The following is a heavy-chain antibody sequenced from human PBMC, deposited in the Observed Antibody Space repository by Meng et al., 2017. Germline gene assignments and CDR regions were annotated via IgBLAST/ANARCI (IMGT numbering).Heavy chain of an antibody. CDR2: IYYSGST. CDR3: ARGGGKYCSSTSCYWVYFDY. J-gene: IGHJ4*01. V-gene: IGHV4-59*01. D-gene: IGHD2-2*01. CDR1: GGSISSYY. Sequence: SETLSLTCTVSGGSISSYYWSWIRQPPGKGLEWIGYIYYSGSTNYNPSLKSRVTISVDTSKNQFSLKLSSVTAADTAVYYCARGGGKYCSSTSCYWVYFDYWGQG.